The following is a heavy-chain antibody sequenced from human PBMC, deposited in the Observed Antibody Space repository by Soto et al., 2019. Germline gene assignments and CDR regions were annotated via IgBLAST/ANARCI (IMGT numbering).Heavy chain of an antibody. CDR1: GFTFSSYG. CDR3: AGGAPVTPGTFAY. V-gene: IGHV3-30*03. D-gene: IGHD2-15*01. CDR2: ISYDGSNK. Sequence: GGSLRLSCAASGFTFSSYGMHWVRQAPGKGLEWVAVISYDGSNKYYADSVKGRFTISRDNSKNTLYLQMSSLRAEDTAVYYCAGGAPVTPGTFAYWSQGTLVTVSS. J-gene: IGHJ4*02.